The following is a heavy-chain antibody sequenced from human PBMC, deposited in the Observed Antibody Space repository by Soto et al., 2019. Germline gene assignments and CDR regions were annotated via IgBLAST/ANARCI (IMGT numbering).Heavy chain of an antibody. CDR2: IYWNDDN. V-gene: IGHV2-5*01. CDR1: GFSLTTSGVG. D-gene: IGHD2-2*01. J-gene: IGHJ3*02. CDR3: AHLSVLGYCSSTSCLHVFDI. Sequence: QITLKESGPPLVKPTETLTLTCTFSGFSLTTSGVGVGWIRQPPGKALEWLALIYWNDDNRYSPALKSSLTITKDTSKNQVVLTMTNMDPVDTATYYCAHLSVLGYCSSTSCLHVFDIWGQGTMVTVSS.